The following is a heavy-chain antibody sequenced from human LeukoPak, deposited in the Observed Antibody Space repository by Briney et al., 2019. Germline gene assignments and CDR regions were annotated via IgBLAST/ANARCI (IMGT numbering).Heavy chain of an antibody. V-gene: IGHV4-31*03. CDR1: GGSISSGGYY. CDR3: ARAKGYVVVPGDDAFDI. D-gene: IGHD2-2*01. J-gene: IGHJ3*02. CDR2: IYYSGST. Sequence: SETLSLTCTVSGGSISSGGYYWSWIRQHPGKGLEWIGYIYYSGSTYYNPSLKSRVTISVDTSKNQFSLKLSSVTAADTAVYYCARAKGYVVVPGDDAFDIWGQGTMVTVSS.